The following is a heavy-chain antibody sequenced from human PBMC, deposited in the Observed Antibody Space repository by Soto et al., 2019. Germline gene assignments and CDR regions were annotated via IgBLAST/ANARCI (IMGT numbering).Heavy chain of an antibody. J-gene: IGHJ4*02. CDR3: ARDSQYSTSWQRFDS. CDR1: GYTFTNYA. D-gene: IGHD6-13*01. V-gene: IGHV1-18*01. Sequence: QVQLVQSGGELKKPGASVKVSCKASGYTFTNYAISWVRQAPGRGLEWMGWVNTYNGNPNYAQTFQGRVTITTDTSTGTAYMELRSLKSDDSAIYYCARDSQYSTSWQRFDSWGQGTLVTVSS. CDR2: VNTYNGNP.